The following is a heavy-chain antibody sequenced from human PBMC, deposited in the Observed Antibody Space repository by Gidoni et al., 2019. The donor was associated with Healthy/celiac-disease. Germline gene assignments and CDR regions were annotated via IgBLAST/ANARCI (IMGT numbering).Heavy chain of an antibody. J-gene: IGHJ4*02. Sequence: EVQLVESGGGLVKPGGALRHSCAASGCTFSRHSMNWVGQAPGKVREWVSSIRRSSSNIYYADSVKGRFTISRDNAKNSLYLQMNSLRAEDTAVYYCARAPDLRYFDWSHFDYWGQGTLVTVSS. V-gene: IGHV3-21*01. CDR3: ARAPDLRYFDWSHFDY. CDR1: GCTFSRHS. CDR2: IRRSSSNI. D-gene: IGHD3-9*01.